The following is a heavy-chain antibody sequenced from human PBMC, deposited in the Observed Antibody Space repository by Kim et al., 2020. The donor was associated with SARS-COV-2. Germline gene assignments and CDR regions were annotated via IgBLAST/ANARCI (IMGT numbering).Heavy chain of an antibody. D-gene: IGHD6-13*01. V-gene: IGHV7-4-1*02. Sequence: ASVKVSCKASGYTFTSYAMNWVRQAPGQGLEWMGWINTNTGNPTYAQGFTGRFVFSLDTSVSTAYLQISSIKAEDTAVYYCAKNRGEHSSSWYGGNWFDPWGQGTLVTVSS. CDR3: AKNRGEHSSSWYGGNWFDP. CDR2: INTNTGNP. J-gene: IGHJ5*02. CDR1: GYTFTSYA.